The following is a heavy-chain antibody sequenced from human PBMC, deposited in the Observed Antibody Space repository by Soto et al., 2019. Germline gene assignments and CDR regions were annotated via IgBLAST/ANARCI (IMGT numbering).Heavy chain of an antibody. J-gene: IGHJ5*02. CDR1: GYTFTSYG. V-gene: IGHV1-18*04. Sequence: GASVKVSCKASGYTFTSYGTSWVRQAPGQGLEWMGWISAYNGNTNYAQKLQGRVTMTTDTSTSTAYMELRSLRSDDTAVYYCARDHDSSSWYPNWFDPWGQGTLVTVS. CDR2: ISAYNGNT. CDR3: ARDHDSSSWYPNWFDP. D-gene: IGHD6-13*01.